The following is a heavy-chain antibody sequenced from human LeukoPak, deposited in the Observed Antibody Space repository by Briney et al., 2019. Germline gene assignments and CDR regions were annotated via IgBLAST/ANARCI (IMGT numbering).Heavy chain of an antibody. CDR2: IIPVLNIT. CDR3: AKDQGLTAPPPYGLDV. J-gene: IGHJ6*02. V-gene: IGHV1-69*04. D-gene: IGHD5-18*01. Sequence: GSSVKVSCKTSGGTFSSSAITWVRQAPGQGLEWMGRIIPVLNITTYAQKFQGRVTITADTSTSTVYMELSSLRSEETAVYYCAKDQGLTAPPPYGLDVWGQGTTVTVPS. CDR1: GGTFSSSA.